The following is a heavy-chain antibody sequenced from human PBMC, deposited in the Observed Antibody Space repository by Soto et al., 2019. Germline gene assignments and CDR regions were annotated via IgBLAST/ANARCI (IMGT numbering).Heavy chain of an antibody. V-gene: IGHV4-31*03. CDR3: ARQGGAWFGAIELQESNMDV. D-gene: IGHD3-10*01. CDR2: IYYSGST. Sequence: SETLSLTCTVSGGSISSGGYYWSWIRQHPGKGLEWIGYIYYSGSTYYNPSLKSRVTISVDTSKNQFSLKLSSVTAADTAVYYCARQGGAWFGAIELQESNMDVWGKGTTVTVSS. CDR1: GGSISSGGYY. J-gene: IGHJ6*03.